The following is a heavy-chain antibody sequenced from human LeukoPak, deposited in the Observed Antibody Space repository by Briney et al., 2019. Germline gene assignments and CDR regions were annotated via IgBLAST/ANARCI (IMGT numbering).Heavy chain of an antibody. CDR1: GGSISSSSYY. J-gene: IGHJ4*02. Sequence: SETLSLTCTVSGGSISSSSYYWGWIRQPPGKGLEWIGSIYYSGSTYYNPSLKSRVTISVDTSKNQFSLKLSSVTAADTAVYYCARVGLAYCGGDCPRGYWGQGTLVTVSS. CDR2: IYYSGST. D-gene: IGHD2-21*02. CDR3: ARVGLAYCGGDCPRGY. V-gene: IGHV4-39*07.